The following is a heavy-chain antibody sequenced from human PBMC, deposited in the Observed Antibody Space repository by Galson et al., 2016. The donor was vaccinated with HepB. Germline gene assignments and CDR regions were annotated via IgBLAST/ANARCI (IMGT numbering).Heavy chain of an antibody. CDR1: GFTFSSYA. CDR2: VSGSADST. V-gene: IGHV3-23*01. J-gene: IGHJ4*02. CDR3: AKDYDFLTGYFSDLGH. D-gene: IGHD3-9*01. Sequence: SLRLSCAASGFTFSSYAMSWVRQAPGKGLEWVSEVSGSADSTYYADSVKGRFTISRGNAKSALYLQMNSLRAEDTALYYCAKDYDFLTGYFSDLGHWGQGTLVTVSS.